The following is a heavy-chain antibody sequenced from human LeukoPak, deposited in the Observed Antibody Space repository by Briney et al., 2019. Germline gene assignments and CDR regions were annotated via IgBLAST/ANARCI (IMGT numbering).Heavy chain of an antibody. D-gene: IGHD2-2*01. CDR1: GYTFTDYY. Sequence: DSVKVSCKASGYTFTDYYIHWVRQAPGQGLEWMGRINPNSGGAHYAQKFRGRVTMTRDTSISTAYMELSRLNSDDSAMYYCARDIVQVTAALFQMGVWGKGTTVTVSS. J-gene: IGHJ6*04. V-gene: IGHV1-2*06. CDR3: ARDIVQVTAALFQMGV. CDR2: INPNSGGA.